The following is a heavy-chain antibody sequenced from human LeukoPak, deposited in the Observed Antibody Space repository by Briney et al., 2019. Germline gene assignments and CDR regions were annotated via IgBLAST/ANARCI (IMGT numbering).Heavy chain of an antibody. D-gene: IGHD2-2*01. V-gene: IGHV3-30-3*01. CDR3: AKDLQLLSPEYFQH. Sequence: GGSLRLSCAASGFTFSSYAMHWVRQAPGKGLEWVAVISYDGSNKYYADSVKGRFTISRDNSKDTLYLQMSSLRAEDTAVYFCAKDLQLLSPEYFQHWGQGTLVTVSS. J-gene: IGHJ1*01. CDR1: GFTFSSYA. CDR2: ISYDGSNK.